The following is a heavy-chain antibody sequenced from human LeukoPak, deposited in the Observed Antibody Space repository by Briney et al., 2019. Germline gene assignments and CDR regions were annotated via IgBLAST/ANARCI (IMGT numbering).Heavy chain of an antibody. CDR2: INTNTGNP. Sequence: ASVKVSCKASGYTFTIYAMNWVRQAPGQGLEWVGWINTNTGNPTYAQGFTGRFVFSLDTSVSTAYLQISSLKAEDTAVYYCARAEGLRYFDWSRTFDPWGQGTLVTVSS. V-gene: IGHV7-4-1*02. CDR1: GYTFTIYA. J-gene: IGHJ5*02. CDR3: ARAEGLRYFDWSRTFDP. D-gene: IGHD3-9*01.